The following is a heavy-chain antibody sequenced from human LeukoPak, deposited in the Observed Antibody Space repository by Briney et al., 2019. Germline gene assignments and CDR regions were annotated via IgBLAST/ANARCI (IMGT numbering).Heavy chain of an antibody. CDR2: IIPIFGTA. Sequence: ASVKVSCKASGGTFSSYAISWVRQAPGQGLEWMGGIIPIFGTANYAQKFQGRVTITADESTSTAYMELSSLRSEDTAVYYCASVIAVAAYYYGMDVWDQGTTVTVSS. D-gene: IGHD6-19*01. CDR1: GGTFSSYA. CDR3: ASVIAVAAYYYGMDV. V-gene: IGHV1-69*13. J-gene: IGHJ6*02.